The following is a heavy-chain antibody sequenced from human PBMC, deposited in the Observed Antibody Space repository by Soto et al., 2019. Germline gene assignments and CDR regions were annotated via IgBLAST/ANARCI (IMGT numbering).Heavy chain of an antibody. CDR2: VSQDGTA. CDR1: GFTLSTYT. Sequence: VQLLESGGGLAQPGGSLRLSCAASGFTLSTYTMALVRQAPGRGPELVAGVSQDGTAHYADAVKGGFTISRDNSRDTVYLQMITLRGEDTAVDYCAKDMRPDGVWDFDYWGQGPLVTVSA. J-gene: IGHJ4*02. CDR3: AKDMRPDGVWDFDY. D-gene: IGHD4-17*01. V-gene: IGHV3-23*01.